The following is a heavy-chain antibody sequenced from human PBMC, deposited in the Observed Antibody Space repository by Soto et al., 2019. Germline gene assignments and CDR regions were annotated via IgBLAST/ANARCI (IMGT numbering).Heavy chain of an antibody. Sequence: GGSLRLSCAASGFTFSSYAMHWVRQAPGKGLEWVAVISYDGSNKYYADSVKGRFTISRDNSKNTLYLQMNSLRAEDTAVYYCAKYLSGSGSYYNQDYYYGMDVWGQGTTVTVSS. CDR2: ISYDGSNK. D-gene: IGHD3-10*01. CDR1: GFTFSSYA. J-gene: IGHJ6*02. V-gene: IGHV3-30*18. CDR3: AKYLSGSGSYYNQDYYYGMDV.